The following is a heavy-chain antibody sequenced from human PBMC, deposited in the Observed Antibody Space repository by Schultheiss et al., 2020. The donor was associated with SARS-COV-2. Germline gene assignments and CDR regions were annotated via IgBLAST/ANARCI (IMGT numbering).Heavy chain of an antibody. D-gene: IGHD3-10*01. CDR2: ISSSSSTI. Sequence: GGSLRLSCAASGFTFSDYYMSWIRQAPGKGLEWVSYISSSSSTIYCADSVKGRFTISRDNAKNSLYLQMNSLRDEDTAVYYCARVVFSGFDYWGQGTLVTVSS. CDR3: ARVVFSGFDY. CDR1: GFTFSDYY. V-gene: IGHV3-11*04. J-gene: IGHJ4*02.